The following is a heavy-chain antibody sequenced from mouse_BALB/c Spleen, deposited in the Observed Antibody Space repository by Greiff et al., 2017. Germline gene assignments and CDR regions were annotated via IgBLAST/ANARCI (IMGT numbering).Heavy chain of an antibody. CDR2: ISTYYGDA. CDR3: ARKGLYDGYSFDY. CDR1: GYTFTDYA. Sequence: QVQLQQSGAELVRPGVSVKISCKGSGYTFTDYAMHWVKQSHAKSLEWIGVISTYYGDASYNQKFKGKATMTVDKSSSTAYMELARLTSEDSAIYYCARKGLYDGYSFDYWGQGTTLTVSS. J-gene: IGHJ2*01. V-gene: IGHV1S137*01. D-gene: IGHD2-3*01.